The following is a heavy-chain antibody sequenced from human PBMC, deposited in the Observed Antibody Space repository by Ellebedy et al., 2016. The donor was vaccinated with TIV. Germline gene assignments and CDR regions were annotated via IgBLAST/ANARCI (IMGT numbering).Heavy chain of an antibody. CDR3: ARSRPTVTVVPWFDP. Sequence: GESLKISXAASGFTFSSYAMHWVRQAPGKGLEWVAVISYDGSNKYYADSVKGRFTISRDNSKNTLYLQMNSLRAEDTAVYYCARSRPTVTVVPWFDPWGQGTLVTVSS. V-gene: IGHV3-30-3*01. CDR1: GFTFSSYA. D-gene: IGHD4-17*01. J-gene: IGHJ5*02. CDR2: ISYDGSNK.